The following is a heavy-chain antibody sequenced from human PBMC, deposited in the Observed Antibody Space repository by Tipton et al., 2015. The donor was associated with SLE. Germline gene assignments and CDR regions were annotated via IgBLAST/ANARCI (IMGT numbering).Heavy chain of an antibody. J-gene: IGHJ5*02. D-gene: IGHD2-15*01. Sequence: TLSLTCTVSGGSISSYYWSWIRQPPGKGLEWIGRIYASGSTNYNPSLNNRVAMSLDTSKKQFSLKLTSVTAADTAVYYCARVIRNRWSWGFDPWGQGTLVTVSS. CDR1: GGSISSYY. CDR3: ARVIRNRWSWGFDP. V-gene: IGHV4-4*07. CDR2: IYASGST.